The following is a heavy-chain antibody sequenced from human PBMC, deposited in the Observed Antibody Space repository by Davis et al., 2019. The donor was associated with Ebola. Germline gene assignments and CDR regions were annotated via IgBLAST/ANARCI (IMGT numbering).Heavy chain of an antibody. D-gene: IGHD5-12*01. CDR3: ARGWLRSGFDY. V-gene: IGHV6-1*01. Sequence: HSQTLSLTCAISGDSVSSGGWNWIRQAPSRGLEWLGRTYYNSKWYSDYAPSVKSRIMINPDTSKNQFYLQLNSVTPDDSAVYFCARGWLRSGFDYWGQGALVIVSS. CDR1: GDSVSSGG. J-gene: IGHJ4*02. CDR2: TYYNSKWYS.